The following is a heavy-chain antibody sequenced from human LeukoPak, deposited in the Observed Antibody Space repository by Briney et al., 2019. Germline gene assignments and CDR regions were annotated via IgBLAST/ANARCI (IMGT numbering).Heavy chain of an antibody. CDR2: IRYDGSNK. CDR3: AKNHFYYDSSGYYGY. V-gene: IGHV3-30*02. D-gene: IGHD3-22*01. Sequence: PGGSLRLSCAASGFTFSSYGMHWVRQAPGKGLEWVAFIRYDGSNKYYADSVKGRFTISRDNSKNTLYLQMNSLRAEDTAVYYCAKNHFYYDSSGYYGYWGQGTLVTVSS. J-gene: IGHJ4*02. CDR1: GFTFSSYG.